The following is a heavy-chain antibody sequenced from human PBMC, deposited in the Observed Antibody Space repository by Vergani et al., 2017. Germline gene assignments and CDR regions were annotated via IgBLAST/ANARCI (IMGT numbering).Heavy chain of an antibody. Sequence: QVQLVQSGAEVGKPGASVKISCKASGYTFTAYYIHWVRQAPEQGLEWVGVISPDGFSTFYAQKFQGRVTITRDTSTSTVYVEVTSLRSDDTAVYYCARGGINDYGGLWGFDYWGQGTLVTVSS. CDR3: ARGGINDYGGLWGFDY. D-gene: IGHD4-23*01. CDR2: ISPDGFST. CDR1: GYTFTAYY. V-gene: IGHV1-46*01. J-gene: IGHJ4*02.